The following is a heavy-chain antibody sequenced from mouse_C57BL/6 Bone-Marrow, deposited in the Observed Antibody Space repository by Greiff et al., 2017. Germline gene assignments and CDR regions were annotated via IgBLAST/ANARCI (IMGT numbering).Heavy chain of an antibody. CDR1: GFSLTSYG. Sequence: VQLQESGPGLVQPSQSLSITCTVSGFSLTSYGVHWVRQSPGKGLEWLGVIGSGGSTDYNAAFISRLSISKDNSKSQVFFKMNSLQADDTAIYYCTSPMMVTTYYYAMDYWGQGTSVTVSS. V-gene: IGHV2-2*01. CDR3: TSPMMVTTYYYAMDY. J-gene: IGHJ4*01. CDR2: IGSGGST. D-gene: IGHD2-3*01.